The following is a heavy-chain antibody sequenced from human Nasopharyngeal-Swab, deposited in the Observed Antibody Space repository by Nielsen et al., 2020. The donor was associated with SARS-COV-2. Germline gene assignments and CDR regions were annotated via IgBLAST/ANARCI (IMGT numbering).Heavy chain of an antibody. Sequence: WIRQPPGKGLEWVSSISSSSSYIYYADSVKGRSTISRDNAKNSLYLQMNSLRAEDTAVYYCTTDYVETRDYWGQGTLVTVSS. CDR3: TTDYVETRDY. V-gene: IGHV3-21*01. J-gene: IGHJ4*02. D-gene: IGHD4-17*01. CDR2: ISSSSSYI.